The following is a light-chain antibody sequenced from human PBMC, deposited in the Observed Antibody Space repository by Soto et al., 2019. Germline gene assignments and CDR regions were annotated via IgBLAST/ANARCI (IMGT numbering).Light chain of an antibody. CDR2: AAS. CDR3: LQHNTNPWT. V-gene: IGKV1-17*01. J-gene: IGKJ1*01. Sequence: IQMPQSPSSLSASVGDRVTITCRASQSISSYLNWYQQKPGKAPKLLIYAASSLQSGVPSRFSGSGSGTEFTLTINRLQPEDFATYYCLQHNTNPWTFGQRTKV. CDR1: QSISSY.